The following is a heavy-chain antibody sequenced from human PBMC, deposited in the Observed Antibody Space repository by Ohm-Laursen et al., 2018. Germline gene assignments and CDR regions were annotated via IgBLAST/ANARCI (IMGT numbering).Heavy chain of an antibody. CDR3: ARVIKESGRGYYYDY. V-gene: IGHV3-13*04. D-gene: IGHD3-16*01. J-gene: IGHJ4*02. Sequence: SLRLSCAASGFTFSGYDMHWVRQATGKGLEWVSGIGTVGDTYYIGSVKGRFTISRENAKNSFYLQMNSLRVGDTAVYYRARVIKESGRGYYYDYWGQGTLVTVSS. CDR2: IGTVGDT. CDR1: GFTFSGYD.